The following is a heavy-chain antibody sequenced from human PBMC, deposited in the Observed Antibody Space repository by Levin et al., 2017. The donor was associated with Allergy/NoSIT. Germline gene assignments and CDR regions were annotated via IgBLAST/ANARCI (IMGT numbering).Heavy chain of an antibody. J-gene: IGHJ4*02. V-gene: IGHV3-21*01. CDR2: ISSSSSYI. D-gene: IGHD1-26*01. CDR1: GFTFSSYS. Sequence: GGSLRLSCAASGFTFSSYSMNWVRQAPGKGLEWVSSISSSSSYIYYADSEKGRFTISRDNAKNSLYLQMNSLRAEDTAVYYCARDKVTDIVGATTFYYWGQGTLVTVSS. CDR3: ARDKVTDIVGATTFYY.